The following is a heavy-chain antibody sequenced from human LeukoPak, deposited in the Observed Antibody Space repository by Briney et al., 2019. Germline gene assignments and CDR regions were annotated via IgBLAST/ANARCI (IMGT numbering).Heavy chain of an antibody. CDR2: IYYSGST. Sequence: SETLSLTCTVSGGSISSYYWSWIRQPPGKGLEWIGYIYYSGSTTYNPSLKSRVTISVDTFKNQSSLKVSSVNAADPAVYYCARIHYDFWSGYRSHYYYYYMDVWGKGTTVTVSS. CDR1: GGSISSYY. V-gene: IGHV4-59*01. J-gene: IGHJ6*03. D-gene: IGHD3-3*01. CDR3: ARIHYDFWSGYRSHYYYYYMDV.